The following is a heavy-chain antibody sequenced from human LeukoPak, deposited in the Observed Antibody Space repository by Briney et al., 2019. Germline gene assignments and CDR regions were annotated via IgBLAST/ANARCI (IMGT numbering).Heavy chain of an antibody. D-gene: IGHD6-19*01. V-gene: IGHV3-48*03. CDR3: ASGVHYSSGWIDI. CDR2: ISSSGGTI. Sequence: GGSLTLSCAASGFTLSSNEMNWVRQAPGKGLEWLSYISSSGGTIHYVDSVKGRFTISRDNAKNSLFLQMNSLRAEDTAVYYCASGVHYSSGWIDIWGQGTMVTVSS. J-gene: IGHJ3*02. CDR1: GFTLSSNE.